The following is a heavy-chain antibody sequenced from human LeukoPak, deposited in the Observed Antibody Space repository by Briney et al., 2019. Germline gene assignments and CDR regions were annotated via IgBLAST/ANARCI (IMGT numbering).Heavy chain of an antibody. D-gene: IGHD3-22*01. CDR3: ARDLRIRVGYYYDSSGPNWFDP. CDR1: GYTFTTYA. V-gene: IGHV7-4-1*02. Sequence: ASVKVSCKASGYTFTTYAISWVRQAPGQGLEWMGWINTNTGNPTCAQGFTGRFVFSLDTSVSTAYLQISSLKAEDTAVYYCARDLRIRVGYYYDSSGPNWFDPWGQGTLVTVSS. J-gene: IGHJ5*02. CDR2: INTNTGNP.